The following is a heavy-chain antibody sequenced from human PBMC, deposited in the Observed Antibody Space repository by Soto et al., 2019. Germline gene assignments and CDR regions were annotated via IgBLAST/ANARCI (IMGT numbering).Heavy chain of an antibody. CDR1: GGTFNNHL. V-gene: IGHV1-69*08. CDR3: ASGSLYGSGSYPVDY. CDR2: IIPLFGTL. J-gene: IGHJ4*01. Sequence: QVQLVQSGAEVKKPGSSVNASCKASGGTFNNHLISWVRQAPGQGLEWMGTIIPLFGTLNYAQKLQGRVTLSADRSTSTAYMELSGLRSDDTAVYYCASGSLYGSGSYPVDYWGQGTLVTVSS. D-gene: IGHD3-10*01.